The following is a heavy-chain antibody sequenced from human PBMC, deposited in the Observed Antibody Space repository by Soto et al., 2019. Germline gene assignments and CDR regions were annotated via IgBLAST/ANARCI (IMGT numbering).Heavy chain of an antibody. J-gene: IGHJ5*02. CDR3: SRPYYDFWSGYPYNWFDP. Sequence: SETLSLTCTVSGGSISSSSYYWGWNPQPPGKGLEWIGGIYYSGSTYYNPSLKSRVTISVDTSKNQFSLKLSSVTAADTAVYYCSRPYYDFWSGYPYNWFDPWGQGTLVTVSS. CDR1: GGSISSSSYY. CDR2: IYYSGST. D-gene: IGHD3-3*01. V-gene: IGHV4-39*01.